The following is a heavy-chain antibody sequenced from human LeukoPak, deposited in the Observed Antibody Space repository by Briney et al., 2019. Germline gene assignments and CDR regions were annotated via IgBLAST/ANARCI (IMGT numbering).Heavy chain of an antibody. CDR2: ISDDGTKE. D-gene: IGHD6-19*01. CDR1: GFTFSSYA. J-gene: IGHJ4*02. Sequence: GGSLRLSCVASGFTFSSYAMHWVRQAPGKGLEWVAVISDDGTKEYYADSVKGRFTISRDNSRNTVYTSKSTLFPQMNSLRAEDTAVYYCARDPSSGRWLGRYFDYWGQGTLVTVSS. CDR3: ARDPSSGRWLGRYFDY. V-gene: IGHV3-30-3*01.